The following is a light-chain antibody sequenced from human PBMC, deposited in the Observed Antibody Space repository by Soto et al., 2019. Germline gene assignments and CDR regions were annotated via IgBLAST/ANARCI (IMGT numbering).Light chain of an antibody. CDR2: GVS. V-gene: IGKV3-15*01. CDR3: QQYNNWSGT. CDR1: QSVSNN. J-gene: IGKJ1*01. Sequence: EIVMTQSPATLSVSPGGRATLSCRASQSVSNNLAWYQQKPGQAPRLLIYGVSTRATGIPARFSGSGSGTDFTLTISSLQSEDFAVYYCQQYNNWSGTFGQGTRVEIK.